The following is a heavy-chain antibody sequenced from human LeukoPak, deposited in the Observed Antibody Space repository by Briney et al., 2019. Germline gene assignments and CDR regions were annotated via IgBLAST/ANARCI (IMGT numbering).Heavy chain of an antibody. CDR3: ARDQVAVAGVLSY. J-gene: IGHJ4*02. CDR2: IGGGNTI. CDR1: GFTFTGHP. Sequence: GGSLRLSCVASGFTFTGHPMNWVRQAPGKGLEWVSYIGGGNTIFYADSVKGRFTISRDEARKSVYLQMSSLRVEDTAVYYCARDQVAVAGVLSYWGQGTLVTVSS. D-gene: IGHD6-19*01. V-gene: IGHV3-69-1*01.